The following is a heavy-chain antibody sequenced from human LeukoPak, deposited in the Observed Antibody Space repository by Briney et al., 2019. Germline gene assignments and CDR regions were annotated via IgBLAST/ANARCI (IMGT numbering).Heavy chain of an antibody. CDR1: GFTFDHYA. J-gene: IGHJ4*02. CDR2: ITWNSDAI. D-gene: IGHD2-8*01. V-gene: IGHV3-9*01. Sequence: PGGSLRLSCAASGFTFDHYAMHWVRQAPGKGLEWVSGITWNSDAIGYADSVKGRFTISRDNSKNTLYLQMNSLRAEDTAVYYCAKLITNFDYWGQGTLVTVSS. CDR3: AKLITNFDY.